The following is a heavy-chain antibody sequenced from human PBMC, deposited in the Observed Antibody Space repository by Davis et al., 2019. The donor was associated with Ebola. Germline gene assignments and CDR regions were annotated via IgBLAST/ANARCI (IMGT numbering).Heavy chain of an antibody. CDR1: GGSISSSSYY. D-gene: IGHD6-19*01. CDR2: IYYSGST. CDR3: ARHYFRFPVAAPFDY. V-gene: IGHV4-39*01. Sequence: GSLRLSCTVSGGSISSSSYYWGWIRQPPGKGLEWIGSIYYSGSTYYNSSLKSRVTISVDTSKNQFSLKLSSVTAADTAVYYCARHYFRFPVAAPFDYWGQGTLVTVSS. J-gene: IGHJ4*02.